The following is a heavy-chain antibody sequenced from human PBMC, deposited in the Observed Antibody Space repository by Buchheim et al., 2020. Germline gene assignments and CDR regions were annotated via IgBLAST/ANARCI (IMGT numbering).Heavy chain of an antibody. CDR2: ISSSGSTI. CDR1: GFTFSSYE. Sequence: EVQVVESGGGLVQPGGSLRLSCAASGFTFSSYEMNWVRQAPGKGLEWVSYISSSGSTIYYADSVKGRFTISRDNAKNSLYLQMNSLRAEDTAVYYCASEIGQDDSSGYSIDYWGQGTL. D-gene: IGHD3-22*01. J-gene: IGHJ4*02. V-gene: IGHV3-48*03. CDR3: ASEIGQDDSSGYSIDY.